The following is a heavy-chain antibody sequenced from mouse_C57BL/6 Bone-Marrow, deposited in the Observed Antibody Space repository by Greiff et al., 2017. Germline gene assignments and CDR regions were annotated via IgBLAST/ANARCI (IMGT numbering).Heavy chain of an antibody. J-gene: IGHJ3*01. CDR2: INPGSGGT. Sequence: VQLQQSGAELVRPGTSVKVSCKASGYAFTNYLIEWVKQRPGQGLEWIGVINPGSGGTNYNEKFKGKATLTADKSSSTAYMQRSSLTSEDSAVYFCARSRDYYGSSWGFAYWGQGTLVTVSA. CDR1: GYAFTNYL. CDR3: ARSRDYYGSSWGFAY. V-gene: IGHV1-54*01. D-gene: IGHD1-1*01.